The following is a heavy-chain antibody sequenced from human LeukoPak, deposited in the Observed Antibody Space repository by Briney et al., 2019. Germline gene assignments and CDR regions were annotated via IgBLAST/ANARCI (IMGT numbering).Heavy chain of an antibody. J-gene: IGHJ4*02. D-gene: IGHD1-26*01. CDR1: GFTFSSYA. V-gene: IGHV3-23*01. Sequence: QPGGSLRLYCAASGFTFSSYAMSWVRQAPGKGLEWVSAISGSGGSTYYADSVKGRFTISRDNSKNTLYLQMNSLRAEDTAVYYCASIIVGATRDFDYWGQGTLVTVSS. CDR2: ISGSGGST. CDR3: ASIIVGATRDFDY.